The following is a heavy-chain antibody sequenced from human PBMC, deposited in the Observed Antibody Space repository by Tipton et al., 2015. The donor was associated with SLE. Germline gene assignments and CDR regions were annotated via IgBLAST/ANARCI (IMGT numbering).Heavy chain of an antibody. CDR1: GGYISTYY. J-gene: IGHJ3*02. CDR3: ARDYYGSGFDAFDI. CDR2: IYHTGST. D-gene: IGHD3-10*01. Sequence: LRLSCTVSGGYISTYYWSWIRQPPKQGLEWIGWIYHTGSTDYNPSLKSRVTISVDASKNQFSLRLSSVTAADTAVYYCARDYYGSGFDAFDIWGQGTMVTVSS. V-gene: IGHV4-59*01.